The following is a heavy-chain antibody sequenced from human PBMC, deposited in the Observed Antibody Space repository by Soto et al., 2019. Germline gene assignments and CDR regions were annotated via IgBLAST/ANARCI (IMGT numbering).Heavy chain of an antibody. D-gene: IGHD3-22*01. J-gene: IGHJ4*02. CDR2: IKQTGSEK. V-gene: IGHV3-7*01. CDR3: ARPYYYDGSGFGPVDY. CDR1: GFMFSNYW. Sequence: SLRLSCAASGFMFSNYWMSWVRQAPGKGLEWVANIKQTGSEKYYADSVKGRFTISRDNAKNSLYLQMNSLRAEDTAVYYCARPYYYDGSGFGPVDYWGQGTLVTVSS.